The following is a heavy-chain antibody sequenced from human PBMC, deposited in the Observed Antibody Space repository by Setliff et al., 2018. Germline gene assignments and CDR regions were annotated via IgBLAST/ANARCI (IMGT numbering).Heavy chain of an antibody. CDR2: IYYRGST. V-gene: IGHV4-39*07. J-gene: IGHJ3*02. Sequence: KTSETLSLTCIVSGGSVGSGSYYWAWIRQPPGKGLEWTGSIYYRGSTFIYPSLRSRVTISADTSKNQFSLKLTSVTAADTAMYYCAGVYGENDLPDIWGQGTMVTVSS. CDR1: GGSVGSGSYY. D-gene: IGHD4-17*01. CDR3: AGVYGENDLPDI.